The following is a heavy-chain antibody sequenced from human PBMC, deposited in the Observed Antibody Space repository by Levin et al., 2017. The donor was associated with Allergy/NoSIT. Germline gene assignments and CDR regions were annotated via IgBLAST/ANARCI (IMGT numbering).Heavy chain of an antibody. CDR2: IRSKAYGGTT. CDR3: TRDNAPSFGYSSSWYMGWFDP. D-gene: IGHD6-13*01. J-gene: IGHJ5*02. CDR1: GFTFGDYA. V-gene: IGHV3-49*03. Sequence: GGSLRLSCTASGFTFGDYAMSWFRQAPGKGLEWVGFIRSKAYGGTTEYAASVKGRFTISRDDSKSIAYLQMNSLKTEDTAVYYCTRDNAPSFGYSSSWYMGWFDPWGQGTLVTVSS.